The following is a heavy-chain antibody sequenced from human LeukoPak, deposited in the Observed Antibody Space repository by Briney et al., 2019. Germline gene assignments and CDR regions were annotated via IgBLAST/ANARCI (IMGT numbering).Heavy chain of an antibody. CDR3: ASPSRGCSSTSCYRPWDY. J-gene: IGHJ4*02. Sequence: ASVKVSCKASGYTFTGYYTHWVRQAPGQGLEWIGWINPNSGGTNYAQKFQGRVTMTRDTSISTAYMELSRLRSDDTAVYYCASPSRGCSSTSCYRPWDYWGQGTLVTVSS. V-gene: IGHV1-2*02. D-gene: IGHD2-2*01. CDR2: INPNSGGT. CDR1: GYTFTGYY.